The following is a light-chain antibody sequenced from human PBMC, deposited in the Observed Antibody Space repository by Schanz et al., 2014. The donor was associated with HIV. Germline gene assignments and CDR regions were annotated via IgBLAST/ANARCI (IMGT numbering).Light chain of an antibody. CDR3: SSYGGPNNYVV. CDR2: DVD. V-gene: IGLV2-14*03. CDR1: SADVGAYNF. Sequence: QSALTQPASVSGSPGQSITISCTGTSADVGAYNFVSWYQQHPGKAPKVMICDVDTRPSGISDRFSGSKSGNTASLTISGLRAEDEADYYCSSYGGPNNYVVFGGGTKLTVL. J-gene: IGLJ2*01.